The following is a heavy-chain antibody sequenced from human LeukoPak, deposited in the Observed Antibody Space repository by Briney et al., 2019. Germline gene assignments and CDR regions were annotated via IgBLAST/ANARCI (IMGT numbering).Heavy chain of an antibody. CDR2: IKTDGSEK. CDR3: ARDTPNCSGGSCYNRYYYGLDV. CDR1: GFTFSNYW. J-gene: IGHJ6*02. D-gene: IGHD2-15*01. V-gene: IGHV3-7*01. Sequence: GGSLRLSCEGSGFTFSNYWMSWVRQAPGKGLQWVANIKTDGSEKYYVDSVKGRFTISRDNAKNSLYLQMNSLRAEDTAVYYCARDTPNCSGGSCYNRYYYGLDVWGQGTTVTVSS.